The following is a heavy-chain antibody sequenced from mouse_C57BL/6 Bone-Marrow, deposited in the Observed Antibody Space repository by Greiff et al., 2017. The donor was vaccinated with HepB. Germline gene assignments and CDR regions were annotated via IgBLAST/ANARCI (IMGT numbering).Heavy chain of an antibody. J-gene: IGHJ3*01. V-gene: IGHV14-2*01. CDR1: GFNIKDYY. CDR3: ALIYYYGSSYAWFAY. Sequence: DVKLQESGAELVKPGASVKLSCTASGFNIKDYYMHWVKQRTEQGLEWIGRIDPEDGETKYAPKFQGKATITADTSSNTAYLQLSSLTSEDTAVYYCALIYYYGSSYAWFAYWGQGTLVTVSA. D-gene: IGHD1-1*01. CDR2: IDPEDGET.